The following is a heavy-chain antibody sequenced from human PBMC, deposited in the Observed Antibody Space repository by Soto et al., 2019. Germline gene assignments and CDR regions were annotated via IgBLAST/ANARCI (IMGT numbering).Heavy chain of an antibody. D-gene: IGHD3-3*01. Sequence: QVQLQESGPGLVKPSETLSLTCTVSGGSFKSGSYSWSWIRQPPGKGLEWIGYVYHTGRTSYNPSPKSRVSISMDTSKNQFSLNLDSVTAAETAVYFCARDFAYFDSWGQGTLVTVSS. V-gene: IGHV4-61*01. CDR3: ARDFAYFDS. J-gene: IGHJ4*02. CDR1: GGSFKSGSYS. CDR2: VYHTGRT.